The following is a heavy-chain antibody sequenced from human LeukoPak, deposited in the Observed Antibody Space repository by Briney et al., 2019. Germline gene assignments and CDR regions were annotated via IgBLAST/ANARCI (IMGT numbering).Heavy chain of an antibody. D-gene: IGHD4-17*01. CDR3: ARVMADYRDYYFDY. J-gene: IGHJ4*02. Sequence: SETLSLTCTVSGGSISSYYWSWIRQPAGKGVEWIGRIYTSGSTNYNPSLKSRVTMSVDTSKNQFSLKLSSVTAADTAVYYCARVMADYRDYYFDYWGQGTLVTVSS. CDR2: IYTSGST. V-gene: IGHV4-4*07. CDR1: GGSISSYY.